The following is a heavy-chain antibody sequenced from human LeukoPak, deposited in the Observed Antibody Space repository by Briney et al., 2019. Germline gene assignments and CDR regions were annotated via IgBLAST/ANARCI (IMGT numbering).Heavy chain of an antibody. J-gene: IGHJ4*02. CDR3: AREVSAMATVYFDY. Sequence: SGGSLRLSCAASGFTSSDYYMSWIRQAPGKGLEWVSYISSSGSTIYYADSVKGRFTISRDNAKNSLYLQMNSLRAEDTAVYYCAREVSAMATVYFDYWGQGTLVTVSS. V-gene: IGHV3-11*01. D-gene: IGHD5-18*01. CDR2: ISSSGSTI. CDR1: GFTSSDYY.